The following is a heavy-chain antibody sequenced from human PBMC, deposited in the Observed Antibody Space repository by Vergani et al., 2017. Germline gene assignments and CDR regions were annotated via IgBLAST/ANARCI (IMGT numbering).Heavy chain of an antibody. CDR3: ARVTMVRVVTDSFDY. CDR2: IYHIGST. V-gene: IGHV4-4*03. CDR1: GGSISSSNW. Sequence: QVQLQESGPGLVKPPGTLSLTCAVSGGSISSSNWWSWVRPPPGTGVEWIGGIYHIGSTNYNPSLKSRVNISVDKSKNQFSLNLSSVTAADTAVYYGARVTMVRVVTDSFDYWGQGTLVTVSS. D-gene: IGHD3-10*01. J-gene: IGHJ4*02.